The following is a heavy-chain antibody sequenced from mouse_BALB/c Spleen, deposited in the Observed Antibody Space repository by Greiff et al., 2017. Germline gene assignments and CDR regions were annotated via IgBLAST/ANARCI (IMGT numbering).Heavy chain of an antibody. CDR3: ARGRTTATQNWYFDV. Sequence: QVQLQQSGAELVRPGSSVKISCKASGYAFSSYWMNWVKQRPGQGLEWIGQIYPGDGDTNYNGKFKGKATLTADKSSSTAYMRLSSLTSEDSAVYFCARGRTTATQNWYFDVWGAGTTVTVSS. J-gene: IGHJ1*01. D-gene: IGHD1-2*01. V-gene: IGHV1-80*01. CDR1: GYAFSSYW. CDR2: IYPGDGDT.